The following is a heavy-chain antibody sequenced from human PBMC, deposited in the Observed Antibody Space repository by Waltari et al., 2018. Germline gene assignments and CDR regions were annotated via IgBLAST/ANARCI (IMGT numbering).Heavy chain of an antibody. CDR1: Y. CDR3: ASQGNQDAFDI. CDR2: IYYSGST. V-gene: IGHV4-31*02. Sequence: YWSWIRQHPGKGLEWIGYIYYSGSTYYNPSLKSRVTISVDTSKNQFSLKLSSVTAADTAVYYCASQGNQDAFDIWGQGTMVTVSS. J-gene: IGHJ3*02.